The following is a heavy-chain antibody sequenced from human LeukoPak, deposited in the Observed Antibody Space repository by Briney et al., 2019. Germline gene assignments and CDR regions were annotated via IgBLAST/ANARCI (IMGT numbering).Heavy chain of an antibody. CDR1: GATFRDYA. V-gene: IGHV1-69*10. D-gene: IGHD3-3*01. Sequence: SVKVSCKASGATFRDYALNWVRQAPGQGLEWMGVFIPILGTANSTQKFQDRVTITADISTNTAYMELSSLRSEDTAVYSCAGIPVFGVVLHQEPVWGKGTTVTVSS. CDR3: AGIPVFGVVLHQEPV. CDR2: FIPILGTA. J-gene: IGHJ6*04.